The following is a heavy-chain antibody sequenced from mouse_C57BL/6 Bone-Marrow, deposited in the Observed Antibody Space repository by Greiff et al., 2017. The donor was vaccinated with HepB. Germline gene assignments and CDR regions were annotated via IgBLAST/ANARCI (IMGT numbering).Heavy chain of an antibody. CDR1: GFTFSDYY. V-gene: IGHV5-12*01. CDR3: ARRGFYDGYYEFAY. CDR2: ISNGGGST. D-gene: IGHD2-3*01. Sequence: EVNVVESGGGLVQPGGSLKLSCAASGFTFSDYYMYWVRQTPEKRLEWVAYISNGGGSTYYPDTVKGRFTISRDNAKNTLYLQMSRLKSEDTAMYYCARRGFYDGYYEFAYWGQGTLVTVSA. J-gene: IGHJ3*01.